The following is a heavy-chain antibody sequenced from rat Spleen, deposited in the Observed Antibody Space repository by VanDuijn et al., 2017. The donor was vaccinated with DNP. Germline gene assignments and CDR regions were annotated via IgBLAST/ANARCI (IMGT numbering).Heavy chain of an antibody. J-gene: IGHJ2*01. Sequence: EVQLQESGPGLVKPSQPLSLTCSVTDYSITSNYWGWIRQFPGHKMEYIGYISYSGSTNNNPSLESRISITRDTSKNQFFLQVNSVITEDSATYYCAIQLGVFDYWGQGVLVTVSS. CDR3: AIQLGVFDY. D-gene: IGHD5-1*01. CDR2: ISYSGST. CDR1: DYSITSNY. V-gene: IGHV3-1*01.